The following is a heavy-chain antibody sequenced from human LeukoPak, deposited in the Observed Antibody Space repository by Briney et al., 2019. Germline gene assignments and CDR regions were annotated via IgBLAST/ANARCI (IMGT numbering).Heavy chain of an antibody. Sequence: ETLSLTCTVSGYSISTGYYWGWVRQAPGKGLEWVASINSNSNYIYYADSVKGRFTISRDNAKNSLYLQMNSLRAEDTAVYYCARVQGGGTGDWGQGTLVTVSS. V-gene: IGHV3-21*06. D-gene: IGHD1-26*01. J-gene: IGHJ4*02. CDR3: ARVQGGGTGD. CDR2: INSNSNYI. CDR1: GYSISTGYY.